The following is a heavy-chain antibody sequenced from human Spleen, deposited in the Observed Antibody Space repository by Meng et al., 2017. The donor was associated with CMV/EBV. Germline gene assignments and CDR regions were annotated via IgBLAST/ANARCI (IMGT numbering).Heavy chain of an antibody. J-gene: IGHJ4*02. V-gene: IGHV3-23*01. CDR2: ITGSGGST. Sequence: GWSLRLSCAASGFTFSSYAMSWVRQAPGKGLEWVSGITGSGGSTFYADSVKGRFTTSRDNSKNTLYLQMDSLRGEDTAVYYCARPLPAATIRLPGCWGQGTLVTVSS. CDR1: GFTFSSYA. D-gene: IGHD2-2*01. CDR3: ARPLPAATIRLPGC.